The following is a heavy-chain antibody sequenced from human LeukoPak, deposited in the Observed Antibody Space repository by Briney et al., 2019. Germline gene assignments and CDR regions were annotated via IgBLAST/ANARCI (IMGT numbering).Heavy chain of an antibody. D-gene: IGHD5-12*01. Sequence: SETLSLTCTVSGGSISSYYWSWIRRPPGKGLEWIGSIYYSGSTYYNPTLKSRVTISVDTSKNQFSLKLSSVTAADTAMYYCARVELIVALPTSFDPWGQGTLVTVSS. CDR1: GGSISSYY. CDR3: ARVELIVALPTSFDP. V-gene: IGHV4-59*12. CDR2: IYYSGST. J-gene: IGHJ5*02.